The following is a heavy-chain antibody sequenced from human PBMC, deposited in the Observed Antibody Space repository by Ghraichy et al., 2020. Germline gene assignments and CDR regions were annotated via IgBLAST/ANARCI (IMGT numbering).Heavy chain of an antibody. CDR3: ARGPNCSGWFGFTY. D-gene: IGHD6-19*01. J-gene: IGHJ4*02. V-gene: IGHV4-59*01. CDR1: GDSISDYY. Sequence: SETLSLTCTVSGDSISDYYWSWIRQSPGKGLEWIGYIYYSGSTNYNPSLKSRVTISLDTSKNLFSLSLSSVTAADTAVYYCARGPNCSGWFGFTYWGQGALVTGSS. CDR2: IYYSGST.